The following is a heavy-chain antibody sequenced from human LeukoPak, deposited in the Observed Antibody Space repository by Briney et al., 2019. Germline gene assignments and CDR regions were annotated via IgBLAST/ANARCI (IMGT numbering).Heavy chain of an antibody. CDR1: GFTFTRSA. Sequence: SVKVSCKASGFTFTRSAMQWVRQARGQRLEWIGWIVVGSGNTKYAQKFQERVTITRDMSTGTAYMELSSLRSEDTAVYYCAASGFGFGELPSYFYYYMDVWGKGTTVTISS. D-gene: IGHD3-10*01. J-gene: IGHJ6*03. V-gene: IGHV1-58*02. CDR3: AASGFGFGELPSYFYYYMDV. CDR2: IVVGSGNT.